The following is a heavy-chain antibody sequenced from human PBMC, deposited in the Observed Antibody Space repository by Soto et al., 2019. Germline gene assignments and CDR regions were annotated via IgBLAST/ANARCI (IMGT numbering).Heavy chain of an antibody. V-gene: IGHV1-69*08. CDR1: GGTFSTYT. Sequence: QVQLVQSGAEVKKPGSSVKVSCKASGGTFSTYTISWVRQAPGQGLEWMGRIIPILGSAKYAQKFQGRVTITADKATSTAYMELSSLRAEDTAVYYCASESPGTPSGHYWGQGTLVTVSS. D-gene: IGHD2-15*01. CDR2: IIPILGSA. CDR3: ASESPGTPSGHY. J-gene: IGHJ4*02.